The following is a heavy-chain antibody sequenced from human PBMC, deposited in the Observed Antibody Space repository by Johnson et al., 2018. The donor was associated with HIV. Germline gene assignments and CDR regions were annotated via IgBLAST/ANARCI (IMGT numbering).Heavy chain of an antibody. CDR1: AFTFSSYA. CDR3: ARVRGGTGHGAFDI. J-gene: IGHJ3*02. CDR2: ISYDASNK. V-gene: IGHV3-30*04. Sequence: QMLLVESGGGVVQPGRSLRLSCAASAFTFSSYAMHWVRQAPGKGLEWVAVISYDASNKYYADSVKGRFTISRDNSKNTLYLQMNSLRTEDTAVYYCARVRGGTGHGAFDIWGQGTMVTVSS.